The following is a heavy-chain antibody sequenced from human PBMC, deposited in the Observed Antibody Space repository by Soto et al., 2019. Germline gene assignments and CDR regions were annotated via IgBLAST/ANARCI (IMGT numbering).Heavy chain of an antibody. Sequence: SETLSLTCTVSGGSISSYYWSWIRQPPGKGLEWIGYIYYSGSTNYNPSLKSRVTISVDTSKNQFSLKLSSVTAADTAVYYCARTVVVVAATWFDPWGQGTLVTVS. J-gene: IGHJ5*02. CDR2: IYYSGST. CDR1: GGSISSYY. V-gene: IGHV4-59*01. D-gene: IGHD2-15*01. CDR3: ARTVVVVAATWFDP.